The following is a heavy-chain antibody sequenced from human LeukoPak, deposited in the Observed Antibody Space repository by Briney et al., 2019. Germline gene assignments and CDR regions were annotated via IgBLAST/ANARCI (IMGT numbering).Heavy chain of an antibody. J-gene: IGHJ4*02. Sequence: GGSLRLSCAASGFTFSSYAMHWVRQAPGKGLEWVAVISYDGSNKYYADSVKGRFTISRDNSKNTLYLQMNSLRAEDTAVYYCAKDFGVLVLMVYAMHFDYWGQGTLVTVSS. CDR1: GFTFSSYA. D-gene: IGHD2-8*01. V-gene: IGHV3-30-3*01. CDR2: ISYDGSNK. CDR3: AKDFGVLVLMVYAMHFDY.